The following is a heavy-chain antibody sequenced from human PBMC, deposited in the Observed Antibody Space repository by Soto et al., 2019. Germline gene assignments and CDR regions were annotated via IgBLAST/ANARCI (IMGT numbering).Heavy chain of an antibody. CDR2: IRYSWNT. J-gene: IGHJ4*02. D-gene: IGHD4-4*01. Sequence: QVLHQESGPGLVKPSETLSLTCTVAGASFSSTSYYWGWIRQPPGKGQEWIGNIRYSWNTYYNPYLKSRVTVSLDTSNNQFSLKLTFVTAADTAVYYCVREDSDYDRYYFDYWGQGTLVTVSS. CDR1: GASFSSTSYY. CDR3: VREDSDYDRYYFDY. V-gene: IGHV4-39*02.